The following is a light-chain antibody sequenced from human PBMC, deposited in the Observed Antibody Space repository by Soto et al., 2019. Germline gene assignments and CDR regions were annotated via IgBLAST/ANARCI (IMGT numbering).Light chain of an antibody. CDR1: ESVSSRY. CDR3: QAGGGSFILT. Sequence: EIVLTQSPGTLSLSPGERATLSCRASESVSSRYLGWYQQTPGQAPRLLISGASSRATGIPDRFSGSGSGTYFFLTVNGLGRDEFAVHHWQAGGGSFILTFGPGIKGD. J-gene: IGKJ3*01. CDR2: GAS. V-gene: IGKV3-20*01.